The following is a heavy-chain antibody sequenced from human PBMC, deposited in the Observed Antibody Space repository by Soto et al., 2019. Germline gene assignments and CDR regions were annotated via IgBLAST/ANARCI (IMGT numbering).Heavy chain of an antibody. CDR1: GFSLSSSGVG. CDR3: AQCLGGGNSCYFDY. J-gene: IGHJ4*02. V-gene: IGHV2-5*01. D-gene: IGHD2-21*02. CDR2: IYWNDDK. Sequence: SGPTLVNPTQTLTLTCTFSGFSLSSSGVGVGWIRQPPGKALEWVALIYWNDDKRSRPSLSSRLTIAKDTSKNQVVLTMTNVDPVDTATYYCAQCLGGGNSCYFDYWGQGALVTVSS.